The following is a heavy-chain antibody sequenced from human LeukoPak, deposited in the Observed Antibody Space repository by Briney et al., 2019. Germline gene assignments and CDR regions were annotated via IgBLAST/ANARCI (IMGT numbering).Heavy chain of an antibody. J-gene: IGHJ5*02. D-gene: IGHD2/OR15-2a*01. Sequence: ASVKVSCKASGYTFTGYYLHWVRQAPGQGLEWMGWINPNGGGTNYAQKFRGRVTMTRDTSISTVYMELSRLRSDDTAMYYCARVLTDPNWFDPWGQGTLVTVSS. CDR3: ARVLTDPNWFDP. CDR1: GYTFTGYY. CDR2: INPNGGGT. V-gene: IGHV1-2*02.